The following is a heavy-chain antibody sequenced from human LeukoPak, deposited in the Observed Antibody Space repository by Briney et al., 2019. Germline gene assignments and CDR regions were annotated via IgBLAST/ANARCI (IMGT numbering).Heavy chain of an antibody. CDR2: INSDGSSI. CDR3: ARERTSGWDAFDF. D-gene: IGHD6-19*01. V-gene: IGHV3-74*01. J-gene: IGHJ4*02. Sequence: PGGSLRLSCAASGFTFSSYWMHWVRQAPGKGLVWLSRINSDGSSIRYADSVKGRFTISRDNAKNTLYLQMNSLRAEDTAVYYCARERTSGWDAFDFWGQGTLVTVSS. CDR1: GFTFSSYW.